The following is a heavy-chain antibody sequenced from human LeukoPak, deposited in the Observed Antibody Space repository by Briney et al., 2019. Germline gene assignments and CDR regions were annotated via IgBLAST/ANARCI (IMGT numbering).Heavy chain of an antibody. J-gene: IGHJ4*02. CDR3: AAAGRGSLDY. Sequence: GGSLRLSCAASGFTLSSFWMHWVRQAPGKGLEWVSRISSDGSSTNYADSVKGRFAISRDAAKNTLFLQINSLRAEDTAVYFCAAAGRGSLDYWGLGTLVTVSS. D-gene: IGHD3-16*01. V-gene: IGHV3-74*01. CDR1: GFTLSSFW. CDR2: ISSDGSST.